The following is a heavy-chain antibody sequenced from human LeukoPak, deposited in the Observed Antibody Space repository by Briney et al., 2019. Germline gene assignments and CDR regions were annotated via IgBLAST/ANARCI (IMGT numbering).Heavy chain of an antibody. J-gene: IGHJ6*03. D-gene: IGHD3-10*01. Sequence: SVKVSCKASGGTFSSYAISWVRQAPGQGLEWMGGIIPIFGTANYAQKFQGRVTITADESTSTAYMELSSLRSEDTAVYYCARALLWFGELFPSKTRYYYYYMDVWGKGTTVTISS. CDR2: IIPIFGTA. CDR3: ARALLWFGELFPSKTRYYYYYMDV. CDR1: GGTFSSYA. V-gene: IGHV1-69*01.